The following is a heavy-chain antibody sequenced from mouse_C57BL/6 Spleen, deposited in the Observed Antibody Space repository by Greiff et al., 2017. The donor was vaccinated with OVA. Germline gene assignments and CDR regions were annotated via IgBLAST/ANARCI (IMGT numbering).Heavy chain of an antibody. CDR3: ARGPVYYGYDGSYFDY. Sequence: EVKLVESGPGLAKPSQTLSLTCSATGYSFTSYYWNWIRKFPGNKLEYMGYISYSGSTYYNPSLKSRISITRDTSKNQYYLQVNSVTTEDTATYDGARGPVYYGYDGSYFDYGGQGTTLTVSS. D-gene: IGHD2-2*01. J-gene: IGHJ2*01. CDR1: GYSFTSYY. V-gene: IGHV3-8*01. CDR2: ISYSGST.